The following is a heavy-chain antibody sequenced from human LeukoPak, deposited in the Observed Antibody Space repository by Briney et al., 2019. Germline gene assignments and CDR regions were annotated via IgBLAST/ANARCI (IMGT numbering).Heavy chain of an antibody. CDR1: GFTFSSYA. J-gene: IGHJ4*02. CDR3: ARDTNCSGGSCYPGY. D-gene: IGHD2-15*01. V-gene: IGHV3-23*01. Sequence: GGSLRLSCAASGFTFSSYAMSWVRQAPGKGLEWVSAISGSGGSTYYADSVKGRFTISRDNAKNSLYLQMNSLRAEDTAVYYCARDTNCSGGSCYPGYWGQGTLVTVSS. CDR2: ISGSGGST.